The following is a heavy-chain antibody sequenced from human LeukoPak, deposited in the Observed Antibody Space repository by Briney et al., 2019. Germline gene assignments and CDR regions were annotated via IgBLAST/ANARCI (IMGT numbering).Heavy chain of an antibody. CDR3: ARVLSAQQFDP. D-gene: IGHD2-2*01. J-gene: IGHJ5*02. CDR1: GYSISSGYC. V-gene: IGHV4-38-2*02. Sequence: SETLSLTCPVSGYSISSGYCWGWIRQPPGKGLEWIGSIYHSGSTYYNPSLKSRVTISVDTSKNQFSLKLSSVTAADTAVYYCARVLSAQQFDPWGQGTLVTVSS. CDR2: IYHSGST.